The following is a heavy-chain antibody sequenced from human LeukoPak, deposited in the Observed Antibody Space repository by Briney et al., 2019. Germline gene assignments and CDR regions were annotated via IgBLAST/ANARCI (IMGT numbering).Heavy chain of an antibody. V-gene: IGHV3-49*04. CDR1: GFTFGDYA. CDR2: IRSKAYGGTT. CDR3: ALGGEAEDY. J-gene: IGHJ4*02. Sequence: GGSLRLSCTASGFTFGDYAMSWVRQAPGKGLEWVGFIRSKAYGGTTEYAASVKGRFTISRDDSKSIAYLQMNSLKTEDTAVYYCALGGEAEDYWGQGTLVTVSS. D-gene: IGHD3-16*01.